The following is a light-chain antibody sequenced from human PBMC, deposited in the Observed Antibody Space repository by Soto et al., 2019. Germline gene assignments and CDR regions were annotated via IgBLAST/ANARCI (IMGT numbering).Light chain of an antibody. V-gene: IGLV2-14*01. CDR2: EVS. CDR1: SSDVGGYNY. Sequence: QSALTQPASVSGSPGQSITISCTGTSSDVGGYNYVSWYQQQSGKAPKLMIHEVSNRPSGVSNRFSGSKSGNTASLTISGLQAEDEADYYCCSYAGSDTPYVFGTGTKSPS. J-gene: IGLJ1*01. CDR3: CSYAGSDTPYV.